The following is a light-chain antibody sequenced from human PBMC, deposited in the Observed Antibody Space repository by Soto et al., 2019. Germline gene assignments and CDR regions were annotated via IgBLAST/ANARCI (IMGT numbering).Light chain of an antibody. CDR2: EVT. CDR1: SSDVGGYNY. V-gene: IGLV2-8*01. J-gene: IGLJ2*01. Sequence: QPVLTQPPSASGSPGQSVTISCTGTSSDVGGYNYVSWYQQHPGKAPKLMIYEVTKRPSGVPDRFSGSKSGNTASLTVSGLQAEDEGDFYCSSYAGSNNFVVFGGGTKVTVL. CDR3: SSYAGSNNFVV.